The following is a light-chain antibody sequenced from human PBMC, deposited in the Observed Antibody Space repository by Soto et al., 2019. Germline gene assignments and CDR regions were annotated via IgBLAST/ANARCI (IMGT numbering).Light chain of an antibody. CDR3: LQYYNFSWK. CDR1: QDIRNT. J-gene: IGKJ1*01. CDR2: AAS. Sequence: AIQMTQSPSSRSASAVGRGAISCLASQDIRNTLAWYQQKPGEAPKLLIFAASNLQSGVPSRFSGSGSVTDFTLAITGLQPEDFATYYCLQYYNFSWKCGQGTKVDIK. V-gene: IGKV1-6*01.